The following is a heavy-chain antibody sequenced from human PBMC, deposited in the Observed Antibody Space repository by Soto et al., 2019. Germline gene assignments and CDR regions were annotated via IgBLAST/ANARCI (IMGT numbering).Heavy chain of an antibody. J-gene: IGHJ4*02. CDR3: AREDYADFYFDS. CDR2: ISGSGGST. CDR1: GFTFSSYA. Sequence: GGSLRLSCAASGFTFSSYAMSWVRQAPGKGLEWVSTISGSGGSTYYADSVKGRFTISRDKSKNTLYLQMNSLRAEDTAVYFCAREDYADFYFDSWGLGTLVTVSS. V-gene: IGHV3-23*01. D-gene: IGHD4-17*01.